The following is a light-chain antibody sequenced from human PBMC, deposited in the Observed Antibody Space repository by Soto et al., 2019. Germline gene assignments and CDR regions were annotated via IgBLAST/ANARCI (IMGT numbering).Light chain of an antibody. J-gene: IGKJ2*01. CDR3: QQYDDIPYT. V-gene: IGKV4-1*01. Sequence: DIVMTQSPDSLDVSLGERATINCKSSQSILYSSTNKNHLAWYQQRPGQPPKLLFYWASTRESGVPDRFSAGGSGTDFTLTIRSLQAEDVAVYYCQQYDDIPYTFGQGSKLEIK. CDR1: QSILYSSTNKNH. CDR2: WAS.